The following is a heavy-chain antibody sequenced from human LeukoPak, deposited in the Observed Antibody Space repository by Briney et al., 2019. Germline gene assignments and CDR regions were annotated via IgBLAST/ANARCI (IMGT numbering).Heavy chain of an antibody. D-gene: IGHD2-2*02. CDR2: INPNSGRT. J-gene: IGHJ4*02. V-gene: IGHV1-2*02. CDR3: ARSDVLCSTTACYTIDS. Sequence: GSVKVSCEGSGFTFTDSYMHWVRQAPGQGLEWMGWINPNSGRTNSAQRFQGRVTMTTDTSVSTGYMELTRLRSDDTAVYYCARSDVLCSTTACYTIDSWGQGTLVTVSS. CDR1: GFTFTDSY.